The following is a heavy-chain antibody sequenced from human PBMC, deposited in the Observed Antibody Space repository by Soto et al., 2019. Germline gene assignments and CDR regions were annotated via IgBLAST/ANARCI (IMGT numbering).Heavy chain of an antibody. D-gene: IGHD6-19*01. J-gene: IGHJ4*02. CDR3: ASWLKTSGWYVLLEGSFDY. CDR1: GFTFSSYW. V-gene: IGHV3-7*01. Sequence: EVQLVESGGGLVQPGGSLRLSCAASGFTFSSYWMTWVRQAPGKGLEWVAIIKQDGSAKYYVDSVKGRFTISRDNAKNSLYLQMNSLRAEDTDVYYCASWLKTSGWYVLLEGSFDYWGQGTLVTVSS. CDR2: IKQDGSAK.